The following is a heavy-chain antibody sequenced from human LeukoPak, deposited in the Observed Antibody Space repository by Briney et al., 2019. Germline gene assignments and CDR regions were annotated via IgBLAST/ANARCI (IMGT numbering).Heavy chain of an antibody. D-gene: IGHD2-21*02. V-gene: IGHV3-30*02. CDR3: ARDLCGGDCYSKGDYYYGMDV. Sequence: GGSLRLSCAASGFSFSTYAMHWVRQAPGKGLEWVALIWHDASHTFYTDSVKGRFTISRDNSKNTLYLQMNSLRAEDTAVYYCARDLCGGDCYSKGDYYYGMDVWGKGTTVTVSS. CDR2: IWHDASHT. CDR1: GFSFSTYA. J-gene: IGHJ6*04.